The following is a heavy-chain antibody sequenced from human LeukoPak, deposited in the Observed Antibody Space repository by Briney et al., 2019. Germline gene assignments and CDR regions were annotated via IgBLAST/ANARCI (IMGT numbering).Heavy chain of an antibody. J-gene: IGHJ6*03. V-gene: IGHV1-69*05. CDR1: GGTFSSYA. D-gene: IGHD3-22*01. CDR2: IIPIFGTA. Sequence: VASVKVSCKASGGTFSSYAISWVRQAPGQGLEWMGGIIPIFGTANYAQKLQGRVTMTTDTSTSTAYMELRSLRSDDTAVYYCARGGYYYDSSGYSASYHMDVWGKGTTVTVSS. CDR3: ARGGYYYDSSGYSASYHMDV.